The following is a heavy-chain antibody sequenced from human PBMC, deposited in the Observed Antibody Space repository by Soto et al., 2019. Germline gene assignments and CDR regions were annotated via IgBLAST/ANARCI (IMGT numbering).Heavy chain of an antibody. J-gene: IGHJ3*02. D-gene: IGHD5-18*01. V-gene: IGHV1-58*01. CDR3: ARYTAMPRNAFDI. CDR1: GFTFTSSA. Sequence: SVKVSCKASGFTFTSSAVQWVRQARGQRLEWIGWIVVGSGNTNYAQKFQGRVTITADKSTSTAYMELSSLRSEDTAVYYCARYTAMPRNAFDIWGQGTMVTVSS. CDR2: IVVGSGNT.